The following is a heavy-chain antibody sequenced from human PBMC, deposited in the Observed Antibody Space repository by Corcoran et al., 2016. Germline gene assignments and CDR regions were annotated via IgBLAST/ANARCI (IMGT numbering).Heavy chain of an antibody. Sequence: QVTLKESGPALVKPTQTLTLTCTFSGFSLSTSGMRVSWIRQPPGKALEWLARIDWDDDKFYSTSLKTRLTISKDTSKNQVVLTMTNMDPVDTATYYCERETMVSYYYDRSGYDGFFDIWGQGTMVTVSS. CDR2: IDWDDDK. CDR1: GFSLSTSGMR. J-gene: IGHJ3*02. CDR3: ERETMVSYYYDRSGYDGFFDI. V-gene: IGHV2-70*04. D-gene: IGHD3-22*01.